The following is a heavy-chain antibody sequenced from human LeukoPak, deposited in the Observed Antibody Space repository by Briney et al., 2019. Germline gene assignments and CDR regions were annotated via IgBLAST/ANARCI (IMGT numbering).Heavy chain of an antibody. Sequence: ASVKVSCKASGYTFTSYYMHWVRQAPGQGLEWMGIINPSGGSTSYAQKFQGRVTITADESTSTAYMELSSLRSEDTAVYYCARGQGATIRYYGMDVWGQGTTVTVSS. J-gene: IGHJ6*02. V-gene: IGHV1-46*01. D-gene: IGHD5-12*01. CDR1: GYTFTSYY. CDR2: INPSGGST. CDR3: ARGQGATIRYYGMDV.